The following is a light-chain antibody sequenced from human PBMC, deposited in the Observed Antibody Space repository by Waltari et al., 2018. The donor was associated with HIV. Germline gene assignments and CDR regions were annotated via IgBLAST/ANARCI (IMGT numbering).Light chain of an antibody. CDR3: SSFTSGTTWV. CDR1: SSDIGGYDH. CDR2: EVS. J-gene: IGLJ3*02. Sequence: QSALTQPASVSGSPGQSITISCTGTSSDIGGYDHVCWYQQHPGRAPKLKIYEVSNRPSGGSDLFSGSKSGNTASLTISGLQTEDEADYYCSSFTSGTTWVFGGGTKVTVL. V-gene: IGLV2-14*01.